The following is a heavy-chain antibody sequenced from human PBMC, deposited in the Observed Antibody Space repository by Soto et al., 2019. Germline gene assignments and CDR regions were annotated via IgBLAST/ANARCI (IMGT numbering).Heavy chain of an antibody. J-gene: IGHJ4*02. D-gene: IGHD6-19*01. Sequence: QVQLVQSGAEVKKPGASVKVSCKASGYTFTSYAMHWVRQAPGQRLEWMGWINAGNGNTKYSQKFQGRVTITRDTSASTSYMELSSLRSEDTAVYYCARVSLPSSGWYGGWGQGTLVTVSS. CDR2: INAGNGNT. V-gene: IGHV1-3*01. CDR3: ARVSLPSSGWYGG. CDR1: GYTFTSYA.